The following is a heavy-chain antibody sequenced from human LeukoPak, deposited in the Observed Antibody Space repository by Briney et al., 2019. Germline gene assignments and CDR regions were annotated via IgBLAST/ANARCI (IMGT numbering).Heavy chain of an antibody. D-gene: IGHD7-27*01. CDR3: ARDSANWGYAFDI. J-gene: IGHJ3*02. CDR2: IYTSGST. V-gene: IGHV4-61*02. CDR1: GGSISSGSCY. Sequence: PSETLSLTCTVSGGSISSGSCYWSWIRQPAGKGLEWIGRIYTSGSTNYNPSLKSRVTISVDTSKNQFSLKLSSVTAADTAVYYCARDSANWGYAFDIWGQGTMVTVSS.